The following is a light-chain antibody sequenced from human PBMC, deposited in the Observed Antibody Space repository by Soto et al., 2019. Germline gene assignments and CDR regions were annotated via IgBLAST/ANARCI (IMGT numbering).Light chain of an antibody. V-gene: IGLV2-23*02. J-gene: IGLJ2*01. CDR1: SSVVGSYNL. CDR3: CSYAGSSTVV. CDR2: EVS. Sequence: QSVLTQPASVSGSPVQSITISCTGTSSVVGSYNLVSWYQQHPGKAPKLMIYEVSKRPSGVSNRFSGSKSGNTASLTISGLQAEDEADYYCCSYAGSSTVVFGGGTQLTVL.